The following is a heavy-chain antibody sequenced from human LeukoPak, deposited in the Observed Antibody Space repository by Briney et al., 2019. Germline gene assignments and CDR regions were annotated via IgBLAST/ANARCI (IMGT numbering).Heavy chain of an antibody. Sequence: KPSETLSLTCTVSGYSISSGYYWGWIRQPPGKGLEWIGSIYHSGSTYYNPSLKSRVTISVDTSKNQFSLKLSSVTAADTAVYYCARQRLVGSYLDYWGQGTLVTVSS. CDR1: GYSISSGYY. CDR3: ARQRLVGSYLDY. V-gene: IGHV4-38-2*02. CDR2: IYHSGST. D-gene: IGHD2-2*01. J-gene: IGHJ4*02.